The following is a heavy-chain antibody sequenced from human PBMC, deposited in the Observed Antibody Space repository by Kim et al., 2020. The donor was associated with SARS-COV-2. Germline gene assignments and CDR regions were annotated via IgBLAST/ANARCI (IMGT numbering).Heavy chain of an antibody. V-gene: IGHV3-23*01. J-gene: IGHJ4*02. CDR1: GFTFSTYA. CDR2: TSPGGDMT. D-gene: IGHD2-8*01. CDR3: ARRVSCPNPIDY. Sequence: GGSLRLSCTASGFTFSTYAMSWVRQAPGKGLEWVSSTSPGGDMTYYADSVKGRFTISRDNSRNTLYLQMNSLGAEDTAVYYCARRVSCPNPIDYWGPGTLVTVSS.